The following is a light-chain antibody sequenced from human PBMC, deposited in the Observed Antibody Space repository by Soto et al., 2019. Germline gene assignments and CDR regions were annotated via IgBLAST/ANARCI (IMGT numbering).Light chain of an antibody. CDR2: SDN. J-gene: IGLJ3*02. V-gene: IGLV1-44*01. CDR3: AAWDDSLKGLV. CDR1: RSNIGGNN. Sequence: SVLTQPPSASGTPGQRVTLSCSGSRSNIGGNNVNWYQQYPGAAPKLLIFSDNQRPSGVPDRFSGSKSGTSASLAISGLQSEDEADYHCAAWDDSLKGLVFGGGTKVTVL.